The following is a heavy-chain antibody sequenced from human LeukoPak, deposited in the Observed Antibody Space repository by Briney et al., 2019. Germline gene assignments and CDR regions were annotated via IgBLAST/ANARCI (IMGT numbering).Heavy chain of an antibody. V-gene: IGHV4-39*01. J-gene: IGHJ4*02. CDR3: ARLGLYYDFWSGPFDY. CDR2: IYHSGST. D-gene: IGHD3-3*01. Sequence: SETLSLTCTVSGGSISSSSYYWGWIRQPPGKGLEWIGSIYHSGSTYYNPSLKSRVTISVDTSKNQFSLKLSSVTAADTAVYYCARLGLYYDFWSGPFDYWGQGTLVTVSS. CDR1: GGSISSSSYY.